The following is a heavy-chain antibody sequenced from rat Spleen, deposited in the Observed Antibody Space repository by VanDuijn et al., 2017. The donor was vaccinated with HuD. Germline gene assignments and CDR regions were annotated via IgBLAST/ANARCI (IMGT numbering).Heavy chain of an antibody. D-gene: IGHD1-5*01. CDR2: ISSDGSRP. CDR1: GFALSDYY. CDR3: ARLRYNPFDY. V-gene: IGHV5-29*01. Sequence: EVQLVESDGGLVQPGRSLRLSCAASGFALSDYYMAWVRQAPTKGLEWVATISSDGSRPYYRDSVKGRFTISRDNARNTLYLQMDSLRSEDTATYYCARLRYNPFDYWGQGVMVTVSS. J-gene: IGHJ2*01.